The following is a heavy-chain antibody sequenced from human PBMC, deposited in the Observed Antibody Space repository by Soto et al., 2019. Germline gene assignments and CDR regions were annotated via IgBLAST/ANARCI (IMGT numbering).Heavy chain of an antibody. CDR2: ISYDGSNK. CDR3: ARAKGYFDY. J-gene: IGHJ4*02. Sequence: LRLSCAASGFTFSSYAMHWVRQAPGKGLEWVAVISYDGSNKYYADSVKGRFTISRDNSKNTLYLQMNSLRAEDTAVYYCARAKGYFDYWGQGTLVTVSS. D-gene: IGHD3-22*01. CDR1: GFTFSSYA. V-gene: IGHV3-30-3*01.